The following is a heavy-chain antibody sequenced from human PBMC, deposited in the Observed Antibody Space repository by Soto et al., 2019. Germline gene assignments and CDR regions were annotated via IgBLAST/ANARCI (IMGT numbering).Heavy chain of an antibody. CDR2: ISYSGST. CDR3: AQYGCISTSCWFDP. J-gene: IGHJ5*02. Sequence: QVQLQESGPGLVKPSETLSLTCTVSGGSVSSGSFYWSWIRQPPGKGLEWIGYISYSGSTNYNPSLKSRVTISVDTSKNQFSLKLSSVTAADTAVYYCAQYGCISTSCWFDPWGQGTLVTVSS. CDR1: GGSVSSGSFY. V-gene: IGHV4-61*01. D-gene: IGHD2-2*01.